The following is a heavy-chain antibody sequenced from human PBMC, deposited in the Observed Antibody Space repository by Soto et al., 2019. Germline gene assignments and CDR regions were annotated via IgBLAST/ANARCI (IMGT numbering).Heavy chain of an antibody. V-gene: IGHV4-34*01. J-gene: IGHJ4*02. CDR1: GESLTGYY. Sequence: SETLSLTCAVYGESLTGYYWSWIRQSTWKGLEWIGEINHSGTASYNPSLKSRVTILLDKSKNEFSLSLSSVTAADTATYYCARSFGWYAVDSWGQGILVTVSS. CDR2: INHSGTA. CDR3: ARSFGWYAVDS. D-gene: IGHD6-19*01.